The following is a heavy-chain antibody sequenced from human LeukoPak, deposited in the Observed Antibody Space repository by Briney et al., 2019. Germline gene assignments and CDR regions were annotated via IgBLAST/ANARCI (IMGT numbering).Heavy chain of an antibody. V-gene: IGHV4-39*01. J-gene: IGHJ6*03. CDR1: GGSISSSSYY. Sequence: SETLSLTCTVSGGSISSSSYYWGWIRQPPGKGLELIGSIYYSGSTYYNPSLKSRVTISVDTSKNQFSLKLSSVTAADTAVYYCARPLRSFYYMDVWGKGTTVTVSS. CDR2: IYYSGST. CDR3: ARPLRSFYYMDV.